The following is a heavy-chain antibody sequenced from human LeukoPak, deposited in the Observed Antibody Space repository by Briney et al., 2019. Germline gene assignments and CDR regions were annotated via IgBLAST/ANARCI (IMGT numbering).Heavy chain of an antibody. CDR2: IRYDGSNK. CDR3: AKDANDFWSGYDYFDY. V-gene: IGHV3-30*02. J-gene: IGHJ4*02. D-gene: IGHD3-3*01. Sequence: GGSLRLSCAASGFTFSSYGMHWVRQAPGKGLEWVAFIRYDGSNKYYADSVKGRFTISRDNSKNTLYLQMNSLRAEDTAVYYCAKDANDFWSGYDYFDYWGQGTLVTVSS. CDR1: GFTFSSYG.